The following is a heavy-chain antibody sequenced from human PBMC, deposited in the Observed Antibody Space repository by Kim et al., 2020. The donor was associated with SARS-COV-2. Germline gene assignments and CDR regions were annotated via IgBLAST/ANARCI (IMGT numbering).Heavy chain of an antibody. D-gene: IGHD1-26*01. CDR1: GGSISSSSYY. Sequence: SETLSLTCTVSGGSISSSSYYWGWIRQPPGKGLEWIGSIYYSGSTYYNPSLKSRVTISVDTSKNQFSLKLSSVTAADTAVYYCASPSGSYVDYWGQGTL. CDR2: IYYSGST. V-gene: IGHV4-39*01. CDR3: ASPSGSYVDY. J-gene: IGHJ4*02.